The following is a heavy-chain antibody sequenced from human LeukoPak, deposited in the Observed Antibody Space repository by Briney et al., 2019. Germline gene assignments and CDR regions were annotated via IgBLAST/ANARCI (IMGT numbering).Heavy chain of an antibody. J-gene: IGHJ6*02. CDR1: GFTFSSYG. CDR2: IWYDGSNK. D-gene: IGHD3-22*01. V-gene: IGHV3-30*02. Sequence: GGSLRLSCAASGFTFSSYGMHWVRQAPGKGLEWVAVIWYDGSNKYYADSVKGRFTISRDNSKNTLYLQMNSLRAEDTAVYYCAKGIYYYDSSGYYPDYYYGMDVWGQGTTVTVSS. CDR3: AKGIYYYDSSGYYPDYYYGMDV.